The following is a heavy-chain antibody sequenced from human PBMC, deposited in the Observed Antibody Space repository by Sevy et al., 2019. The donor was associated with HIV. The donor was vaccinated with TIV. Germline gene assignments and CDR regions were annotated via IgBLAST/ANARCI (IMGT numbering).Heavy chain of an antibody. D-gene: IGHD2-21*02. Sequence: GGSLRLSCAASGFTFNIYSMNWVRQAPGKGLEWVSSISGSSSYIFYADSVKGGFTISRDNAKNSLYLQMNSLRAEDTAVYYCARGRGDPRADCFEYWGQGTLVTVSS. V-gene: IGHV3-21*01. CDR1: GFTFNIYS. CDR2: ISGSSSYI. J-gene: IGHJ4*02. CDR3: ARGRGDPRADCFEY.